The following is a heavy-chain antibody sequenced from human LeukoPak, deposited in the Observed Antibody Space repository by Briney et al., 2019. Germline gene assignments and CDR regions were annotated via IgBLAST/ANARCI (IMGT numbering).Heavy chain of an antibody. D-gene: IGHD2-2*01. Sequence: ASVKVSCKVSGYTLTELSMHWVRQAPGKGLEWMGGFDPEDGETIYAQKFQGRVTMTEDTSTDTAYMELSSLRSEDTAVYYCATAGRYQLLSGAFDIWGQGAMVTVSS. CDR3: ATAGRYQLLSGAFDI. CDR1: GYTLTELS. J-gene: IGHJ3*02. V-gene: IGHV1-24*01. CDR2: FDPEDGET.